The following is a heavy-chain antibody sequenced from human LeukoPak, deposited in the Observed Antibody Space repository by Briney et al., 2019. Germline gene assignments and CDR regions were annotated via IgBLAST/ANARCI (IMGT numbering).Heavy chain of an antibody. CDR3: AKDSEGRYYGSGSYYTFDY. J-gene: IGHJ4*02. V-gene: IGHV3-30-3*01. CDR2: ISYNGGEK. Sequence: GGSLRLSCAASGFTFSSYAVHWVRQAPGKGLEWVAVISYNGGEKYYADSVKGRFTISRDNSKNTLHLQMNSLRAEDTAVYYCAKDSEGRYYGSGSYYTFDYWGQGILVTVPS. D-gene: IGHD3-10*01. CDR1: GFTFSSYA.